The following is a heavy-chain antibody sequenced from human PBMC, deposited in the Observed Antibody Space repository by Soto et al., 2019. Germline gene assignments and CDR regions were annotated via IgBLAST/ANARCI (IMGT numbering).Heavy chain of an antibody. CDR2: ISGSGEYI. D-gene: IGHD4-17*01. J-gene: IGHJ3*02. Sequence: GGSLRLSCAASGFTFSTYAMSWVRQAPGKGLEWLSAISGSGEYIYYTESVKGRFTISRDNSINVLFLQMSSLRAEDTAVYYCAHPRGYGVFDAYDIWGQGTMVTVSS. CDR1: GFTFSTYA. CDR3: AHPRGYGVFDAYDI. V-gene: IGHV3-23*01.